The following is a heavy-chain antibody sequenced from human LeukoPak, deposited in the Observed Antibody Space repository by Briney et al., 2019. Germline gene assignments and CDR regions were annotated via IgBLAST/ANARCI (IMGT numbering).Heavy chain of an antibody. J-gene: IGHJ4*02. D-gene: IGHD2-15*01. CDR1: GYTFSNYW. CDR2: IYPTDSDS. Sequence: PGESLKISCQGSGYTFSNYWIGWVRQMPGKGLEWMGIIYPTDSDSRSSPSFRGQVTISADKSISTAYLQWSSLKASDTAMYYRARARYCSGGSCYAEYWGQGTLVTVSS. V-gene: IGHV5-51*01. CDR3: ARARYCSGGSCYAEY.